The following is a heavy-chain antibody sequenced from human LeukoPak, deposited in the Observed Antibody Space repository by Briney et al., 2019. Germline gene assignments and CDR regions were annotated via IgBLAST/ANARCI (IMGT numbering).Heavy chain of an antibody. J-gene: IGHJ4*02. CDR2: ISGSGGTT. D-gene: IGHD3-10*01. Sequence: GGSLRLSCAASGFTFTSYGMSWVRRAPGKGLEWVSAISGSGGTTYHADSVKGRFTISRDNSKNTLYLQMNSLRAEDTAVYYCASGVTLDYWGQGTLVTVSS. CDR3: ASGVTLDY. V-gene: IGHV3-23*01. CDR1: GFTFTSYG.